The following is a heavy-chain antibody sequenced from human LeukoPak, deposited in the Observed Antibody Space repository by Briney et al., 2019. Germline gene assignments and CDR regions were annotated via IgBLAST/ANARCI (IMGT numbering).Heavy chain of an antibody. J-gene: IGHJ4*02. CDR3: ARDHAVAGYFDY. Sequence: GGSLRLSCTASGFTFGDYALSWVRQAPGKGLEWVSGINWNGGSTSYADSVKGRFTISRDNAKNSLYLQMNSLRAEDTALYYCARDHAVAGYFDYWGQGTLVTVSS. V-gene: IGHV3-20*04. CDR1: GFTFGDYA. CDR2: INWNGGST. D-gene: IGHD6-19*01.